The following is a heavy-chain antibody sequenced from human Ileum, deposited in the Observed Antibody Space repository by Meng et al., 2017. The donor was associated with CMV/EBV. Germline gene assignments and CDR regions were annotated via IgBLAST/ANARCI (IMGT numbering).Heavy chain of an antibody. D-gene: IGHD2-8*02. CDR2: IYPNSGGT. CDR1: GYKFSDYY. CDR3: TTDCAGGACYGRAFDY. V-gene: IGHV1-2*06. Sequence: QVQRVQSGAEAKKPGASVKGSCKASGYKFSDYYIHWVRQAPGQGLEWMGRIYPNSGGTINAQKFQGRITMTRDTPITTAYMELSSLTSDDTAVYYCTTDCAGGACYGRAFDYWGQGSLVTVSS. J-gene: IGHJ4*02.